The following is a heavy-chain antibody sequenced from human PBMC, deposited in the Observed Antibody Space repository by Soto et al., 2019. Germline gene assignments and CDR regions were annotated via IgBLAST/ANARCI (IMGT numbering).Heavy chain of an antibody. J-gene: IGHJ4*02. V-gene: IGHV3-74*01. CDR1: GFTFSSYW. D-gene: IGHD5-18*01. CDR2: INSDGSST. CDR3: ARSITGYSYADS. Sequence: EVQLVESGGGLVQPGGSLRLSCAASGFTFSSYWMHWVRQAPGKGLVWVSRINSDGSSTVYVDSVKGRFTISRDNAKNTLYLQVNSLRAEDTAVYYCARSITGYSYADSWGQGTLVTVSS.